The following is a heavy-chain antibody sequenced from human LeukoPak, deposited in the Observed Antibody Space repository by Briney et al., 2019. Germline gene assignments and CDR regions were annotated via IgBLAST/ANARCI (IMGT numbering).Heavy chain of an antibody. D-gene: IGHD3-16*01. CDR3: AKDGSWGDYYFYFYIDV. CDR1: GFTFGNYA. J-gene: IGHJ6*03. CDR2: ISASGHYT. Sequence: GGSLRLSCEVSGFTFGNYAMSWVRQAPGKGLEWISGISASGHYTYTADSLKGRFTISRDNSKNTLYLQMNSLRAEDTALYYCAKDGSWGDYYFYFYIDVWGKGTTVTASS. V-gene: IGHV3-23*01.